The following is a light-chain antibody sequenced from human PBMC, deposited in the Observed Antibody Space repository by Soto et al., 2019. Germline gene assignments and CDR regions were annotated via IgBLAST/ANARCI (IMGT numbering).Light chain of an antibody. CDR2: DAS. CDR3: QQRSNRPLT. Sequence: EIVLTQSPATLSLSPGERAILSCRASQSVSSNLAWYQQKTGQAPRLLIYDASSRATGIPARFSGSGSGTDFTLTISSLEPEDFAVYYCQQRSNRPLTFGGGTKVEIK. J-gene: IGKJ4*01. V-gene: IGKV3-11*01. CDR1: QSVSSN.